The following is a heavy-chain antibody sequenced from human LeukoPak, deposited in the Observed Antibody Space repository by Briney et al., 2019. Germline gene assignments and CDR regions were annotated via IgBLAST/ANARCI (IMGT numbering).Heavy chain of an antibody. V-gene: IGHV4-4*07. Sequence: SETLSLTCTVSGASIDSYYLSWIRQPAPRGLEGIGRIYSSATTDYNSPIKRRVIMSIATSRNQLSLLLTSVTAAATAVYYCARDYDKAFDSWGQGTLVTVSS. CDR1: GASIDSYY. J-gene: IGHJ4*02. CDR3: ARDYDKAFDS. CDR2: IYSSATT. D-gene: IGHD3-9*01.